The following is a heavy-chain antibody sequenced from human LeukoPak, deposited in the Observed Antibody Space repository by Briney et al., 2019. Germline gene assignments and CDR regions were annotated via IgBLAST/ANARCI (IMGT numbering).Heavy chain of an antibody. D-gene: IGHD3-16*01. J-gene: IGHJ6*02. V-gene: IGHV3-23*01. CDR3: AKDNSLGMSMDV. CDR1: GFTVSSYA. Sequence: PGGSLRLSCAASGFTVSSYAMSWVRQAPGKGLEWVSAISGSGGSTYYADSVKGRFTISRDNSKNTLYLQMISLRAEDTAVYYCAKDNSLGMSMDVWGQGTTVTVSS. CDR2: ISGSGGST.